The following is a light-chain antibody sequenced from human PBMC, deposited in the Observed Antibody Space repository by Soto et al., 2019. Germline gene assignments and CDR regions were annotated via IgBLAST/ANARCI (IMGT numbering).Light chain of an antibody. Sequence: IVMTQSPLSXSVTPGEAASISCMSSARLLHKNGYNYVGWYMQKPGQSPQLLIYLGSNRASGVPDRFSGSGSDTYFTLELSRVEADDVGVYYCMQTLENFRTFGQGTKVDIK. CDR3: MQTLENFRT. J-gene: IGKJ1*01. CDR2: LGS. V-gene: IGKV2-28*01. CDR1: ARLLHKNGYNY.